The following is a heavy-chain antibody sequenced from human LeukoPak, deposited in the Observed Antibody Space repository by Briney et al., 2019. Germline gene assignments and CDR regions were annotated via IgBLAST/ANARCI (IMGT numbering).Heavy chain of an antibody. Sequence: SETLSLTCTVSGGSVSSGSYYWSWIRQPPGKGLEWIGYIYYSGSAKYNPSLKSRVTISVDTSKNQFSLKLTSVTAADTAVYYCARGFGDWGLSWFDPWGQGTLFTVSS. J-gene: IGHJ5*02. V-gene: IGHV4-61*01. CDR3: ARGFGDWGLSWFDP. CDR2: IYYSGSA. D-gene: IGHD3-10*01. CDR1: GGSVSSGSYY.